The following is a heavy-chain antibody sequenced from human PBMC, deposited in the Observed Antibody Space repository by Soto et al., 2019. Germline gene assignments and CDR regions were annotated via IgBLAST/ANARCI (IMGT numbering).Heavy chain of an antibody. D-gene: IGHD6-19*01. CDR2: ISAYNGNT. Sequence: ASVKVSCKASGYTFTSYGISWVRQAPGQGLEWMGWISAYNGNTNYAQKLQGRVTMTTDTSTSTAYMELRSLRSDDTAVYYCARDPGRAVAGTRQEYWGQGTLVTVSS. J-gene: IGHJ4*02. V-gene: IGHV1-18*01. CDR1: GYTFTSYG. CDR3: ARDPGRAVAGTRQEY.